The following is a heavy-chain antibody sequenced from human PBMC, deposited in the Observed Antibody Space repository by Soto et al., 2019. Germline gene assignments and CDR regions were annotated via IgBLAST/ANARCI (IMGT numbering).Heavy chain of an antibody. D-gene: IGHD3-10*01. CDR2: IYYSGST. Sequence: QVQLQESGPGLVKPSQTLSLTCTVSGGSISSGGYYWSWIRQHPGKGLEWIGYIYYSGSTYYNPSHTIRFTISVNTSKHQFSLKLSSVTAADTAVYYCARGHSLTMVLGVISDYWGQGTLVNVSS. CDR1: GGSISSGGYY. CDR3: ARGHSLTMVLGVISDY. V-gene: IGHV4-31*03. J-gene: IGHJ4*02.